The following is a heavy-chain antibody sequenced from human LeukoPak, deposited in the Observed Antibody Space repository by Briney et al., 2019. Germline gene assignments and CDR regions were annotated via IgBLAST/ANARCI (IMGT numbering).Heavy chain of an antibody. CDR3: ARDEGDSWTYYGMDV. J-gene: IGHJ6*02. CDR2: IKQDGSEK. D-gene: IGHD6-13*01. CDR1: GFTFSSYW. V-gene: IGHV3-7*03. Sequence: GWSLRLSCAASGFTFSSYWMSWVRQAPGKGLEWVANIKQDGSEKYYVDSVKGRFTISRDNAKNSLYLQMNSLRAEDTAVYYCARDEGDSWTYYGMDVWGQGTTVTVSS.